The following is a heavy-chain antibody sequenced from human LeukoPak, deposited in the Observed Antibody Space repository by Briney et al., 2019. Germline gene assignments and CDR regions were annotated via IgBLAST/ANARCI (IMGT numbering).Heavy chain of an antibody. CDR1: GASMSNGGYF. V-gene: IGHV4-31*03. Sequence: KPSETLSLTCTVSGASMSNGGYFWSWLRPRPGKGLEWFGNIYYPGSTTYNPSLQSRVTISVDTSKNQFSLKLSSVTAADTAVYYCARVLRLPMVRGYYFDYWGQGTLVTVSS. J-gene: IGHJ4*02. CDR3: ARVLRLPMVRGYYFDY. CDR2: IYYPGST. D-gene: IGHD3-10*01.